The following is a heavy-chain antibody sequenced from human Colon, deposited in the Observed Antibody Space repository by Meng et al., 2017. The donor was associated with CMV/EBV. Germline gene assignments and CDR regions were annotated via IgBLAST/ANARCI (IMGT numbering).Heavy chain of an antibody. CDR1: GFTFSTYD. CDR3: ARDQAAVPGTVDY. D-gene: IGHD6-13*01. Sequence: GESLKISCTASGFTFSTYDFHWVRQPTGKGLEWVSSIGTVGDTYSIGSVKGRFIISRDNSKNTVYLQMNSLRVEDTAIYYCARDQAAVPGTVDYWGQGTLVTVSS. CDR2: IGTVGDT. J-gene: IGHJ4*02. V-gene: IGHV3-13*01.